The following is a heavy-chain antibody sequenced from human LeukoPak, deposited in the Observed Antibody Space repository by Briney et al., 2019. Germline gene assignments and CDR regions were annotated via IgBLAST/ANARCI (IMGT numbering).Heavy chain of an antibody. CDR3: VRDLTIVGVAQVHH. J-gene: IGHJ5*02. V-gene: IGHV3-48*01. CDR1: GFTFSIYT. Sequence: GGSLSLSCAASGFTFSIYTMNWVRQAPGKGLEWISYISTNSGTIWYADSVKGRFSISRDNAKNSLFLHMNSLRAEDTAVYYCVRDLTIVGVAQVHHWGQGTLVTVSS. D-gene: IGHD1-26*01. CDR2: ISTNSGTI.